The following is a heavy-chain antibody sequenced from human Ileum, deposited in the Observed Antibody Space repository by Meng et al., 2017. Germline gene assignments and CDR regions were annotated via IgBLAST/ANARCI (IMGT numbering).Heavy chain of an antibody. CDR1: NGSLTNVNNY. V-gene: IGHV4-30-4*01. D-gene: IGHD5-18*01. CDR2: IYYDGSS. CDR3: AREFYGDTAMVIDS. Sequence: QVQLQESGPGLVKPSQTRSLTCSVSNGSLTNVNNYWNWIRQAPGQALEHIGYIYYDGSSYATPSLKSRVTMSIDTSTNQFSLRLDSGTAADTAVYYCAREFYGDTAMVIDSWGPGALVTVSS. J-gene: IGHJ4*02.